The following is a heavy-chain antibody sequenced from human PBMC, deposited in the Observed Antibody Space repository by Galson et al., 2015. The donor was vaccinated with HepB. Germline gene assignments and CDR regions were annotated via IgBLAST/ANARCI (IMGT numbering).Heavy chain of an antibody. D-gene: IGHD2-21*02. CDR2: ISASGGST. CDR3: AKGLAYCGGDCYYNDAFHI. V-gene: IGHV3-23*01. J-gene: IGHJ3*02. CDR1: GFTFSDYA. Sequence: SLRLSCATSGFTFSDYAMNWVRQAPGKGLEWVSAISASGGSTYYADSVKGRFTISRDNSKNTLNLQRNSLTAEDTAVYYCAKGLAYCGGDCYYNDAFHIWGQGTMVTVSS.